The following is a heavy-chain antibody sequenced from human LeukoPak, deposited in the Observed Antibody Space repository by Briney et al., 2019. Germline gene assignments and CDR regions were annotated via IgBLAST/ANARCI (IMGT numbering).Heavy chain of an antibody. J-gene: IGHJ3*02. CDR1: GYTFTSYC. Sequence: EASVKVSCKASGYTFTSYCPTWVRQAPGQGHEWMGWISPNNGNTNYAQKLQVRVTMTRDTSTVTAYMELSRLRSDDTAIYCCARPHPVITFGGVPLGFFDIWGQGTMVTVSS. CDR3: ARPHPVITFGGVPLGFFDI. V-gene: IGHV1-18*01. D-gene: IGHD3-16*01. CDR2: ISPNNGNT.